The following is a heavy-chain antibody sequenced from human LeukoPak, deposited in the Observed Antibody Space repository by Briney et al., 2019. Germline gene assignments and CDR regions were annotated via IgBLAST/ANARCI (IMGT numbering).Heavy chain of an antibody. CDR2: IRSKAYGGTT. Sequence: GRSLRLSCTASGFTFGDHAMSWVRQAPGKGLEWVGVIRSKAYGGTTEDAASVKGRFTISRDDSKSIAYLQMNSLKTEDTAVYYCTRACSSTSCPASGFDPWGQGTLVTVSS. V-gene: IGHV3-49*04. J-gene: IGHJ5*02. CDR1: GFTFGDHA. D-gene: IGHD2-2*01. CDR3: TRACSSTSCPASGFDP.